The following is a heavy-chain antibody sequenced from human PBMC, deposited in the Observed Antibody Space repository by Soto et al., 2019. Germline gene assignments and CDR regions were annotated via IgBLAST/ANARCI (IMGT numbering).Heavy chain of an antibody. CDR3: AKGLGYSYGPLDY. CDR2: ISGSGGST. CDR1: GFTFSSYA. J-gene: IGHJ4*02. V-gene: IGHV3-23*01. Sequence: GGSLRLSCAASGFTFSSYAMSWVRQAPGKGLEWVSAISGSGGSTYYADSVKGRFTISRDNSKNALYLQMNSLRAEDTAVYYCAKGLGYSYGPLDYWGQGTLVTVSS. D-gene: IGHD5-18*01.